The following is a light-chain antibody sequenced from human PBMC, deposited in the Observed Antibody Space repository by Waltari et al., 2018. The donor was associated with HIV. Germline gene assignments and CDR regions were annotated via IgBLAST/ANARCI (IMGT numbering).Light chain of an antibody. CDR1: QNVNNF. Sequence: EVVMTQSPATLPVSPGERATLSCRASQNVNNFLAWYQQKPGQAPRLLIYSASTRATGIPARFSGSGSGTEFALTISSVQSEDFAVYFCRQYEDWLPFTFGQGTKLEIK. CDR2: SAS. V-gene: IGKV3D-15*01. J-gene: IGKJ2*01. CDR3: RQYEDWLPFT.